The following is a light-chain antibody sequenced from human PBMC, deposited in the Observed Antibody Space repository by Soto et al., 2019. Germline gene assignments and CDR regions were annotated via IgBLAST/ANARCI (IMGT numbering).Light chain of an antibody. CDR1: QSVDSNY. CDR2: DAS. J-gene: IGKJ4*01. V-gene: IGKV3-20*01. CDR3: QQYDSSPLT. Sequence: EIVLTQSPDTLSLSAGERATLSCRASQSVDSNYLAWYQQKPGQAPRVLIYDASIRATGIPNRFSGSGSGTDFTLTISRLEPEDSAVYYCQQYDSSPLTFGGGTKVQIK.